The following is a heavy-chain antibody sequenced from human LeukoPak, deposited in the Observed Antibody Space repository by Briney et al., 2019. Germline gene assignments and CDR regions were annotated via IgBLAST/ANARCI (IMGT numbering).Heavy chain of an antibody. D-gene: IGHD6-13*01. Sequence: SSETLSLTCTVSGYSISSGYYWGWIRQPPGKGLEWIGSIYHSGSTYYNPSLKSRVTISVDTSKNQFSLKLSSVTAADTAVYYCAVDVNMYSSSWFPVFDLWGRGTLVTVSS. CDR1: GYSISSGYY. CDR2: IYHSGST. V-gene: IGHV4-38-2*02. CDR3: AVDVNMYSSSWFPVFDL. J-gene: IGHJ2*01.